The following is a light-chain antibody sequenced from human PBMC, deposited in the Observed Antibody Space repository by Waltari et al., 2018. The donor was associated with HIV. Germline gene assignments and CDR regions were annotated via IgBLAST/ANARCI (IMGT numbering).Light chain of an antibody. CDR2: AAS. CDR1: QGISSY. CDR3: HQYYNYPRT. Sequence: AIRMTQSPSSFSESTGDRVTITCRASQGISSYLAWYQQKPGKAPRLLIYAASTLQSGVPSRFSGSGSGTDFTLTISCLQSEDFATYYCHQYYNYPRTFGQGTKVEIK. J-gene: IGKJ1*01. V-gene: IGKV1-8*01.